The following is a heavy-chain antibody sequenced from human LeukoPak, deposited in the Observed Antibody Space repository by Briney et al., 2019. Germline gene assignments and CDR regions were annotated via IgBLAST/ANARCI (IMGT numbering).Heavy chain of an antibody. CDR2: ISDDFGT. CDR3: ARGNSGHCTGATCYALDY. Sequence: GGSLRLSCAASGFTFRSYDMSWVRQAPGKGLEWVSAISDDFGTYHADSVKGRFTISRDNSRNTLYLQMTSLRAEDTAVYYCARGNSGHCTGATCYALDYWGQGTLVTVSS. CDR1: GFTFRSYD. D-gene: IGHD2-2*01. J-gene: IGHJ4*02. V-gene: IGHV3-23*01.